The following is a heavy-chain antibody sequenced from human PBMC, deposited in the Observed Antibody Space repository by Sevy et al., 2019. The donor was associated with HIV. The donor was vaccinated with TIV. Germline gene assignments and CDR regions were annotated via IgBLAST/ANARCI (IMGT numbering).Heavy chain of an antibody. CDR3: AGDVPNSIGNWFDP. J-gene: IGHJ5*02. Sequence: GGSLRLSCAASGFTFSSYSMNWVRQAPGKGLEWVSYISSSSSTIYYADSVKGRFTISRDNAKNSLYLQMNSLRDEDTALCYCAGDVPNSIGNWFDPWGQGTLVTVSS. CDR1: GFTFSSYS. V-gene: IGHV3-48*02. CDR2: ISSSSSTI. D-gene: IGHD6-19*01.